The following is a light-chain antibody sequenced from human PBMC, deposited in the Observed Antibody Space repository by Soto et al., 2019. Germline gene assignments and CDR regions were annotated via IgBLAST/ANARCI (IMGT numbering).Light chain of an antibody. J-gene: IGKJ1*01. CDR1: QSISSW. Sequence: DIQMTQSPSTLSASVGDRVTITCRASQSISSWLAWYQQKPGKAPKLLIYKASSLESGVPSRFSGSGSGTDFTLTINSLQPEDFATYYCQQAYDIPRTFGQGTKVDIK. CDR3: QQAYDIPRT. V-gene: IGKV1-5*03. CDR2: KAS.